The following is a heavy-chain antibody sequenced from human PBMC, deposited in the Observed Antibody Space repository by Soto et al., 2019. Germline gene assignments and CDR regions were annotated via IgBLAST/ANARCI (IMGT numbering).Heavy chain of an antibody. V-gene: IGHV3-30*18. CDR3: AKDRSAGCGGDCSCDS. D-gene: IGHD2-21*02. CDR2: VSYDGSNK. J-gene: IGHJ4*02. Sequence: QVQLVESGGGVVLPGRSLRLSCVASGFTFSHYGMQWVRQAPGKGLEWVALVSYDGSNKYYGDSVKGRFTISRDNSKYTLYLEIDSLSAEDTAVYYCAKDRSAGCGGDCSCDSWGQGTLVIVSS. CDR1: GFTFSHYG.